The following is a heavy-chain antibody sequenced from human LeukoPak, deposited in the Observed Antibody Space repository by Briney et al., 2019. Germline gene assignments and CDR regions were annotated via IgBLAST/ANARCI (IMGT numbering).Heavy chain of an antibody. CDR2: IYYSGST. V-gene: IGHV4-59*01. J-gene: IGHJ5*02. CDR3: ARAQSLDYYGSGSYPYNWFDP. Sequence: SETLSLTCTVSGGSISSYYWSWIRQPPGKGLEWIGYIYYSGSTNYNPSLKSRVTISVDTSKNQSSLKLSSVTAADTAVYYCARAQSLDYYGSGSYPYNWFDPWGQGTLVTVSS. CDR1: GGSISSYY. D-gene: IGHD3-10*01.